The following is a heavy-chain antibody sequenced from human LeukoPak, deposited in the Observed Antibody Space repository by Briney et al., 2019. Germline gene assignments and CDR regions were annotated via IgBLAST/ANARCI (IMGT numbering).Heavy chain of an antibody. V-gene: IGHV3-21*01. CDR3: VREGDGYKGVYAFDI. CDR1: GFTFSLYN. J-gene: IGHJ3*02. CDR2: ISSSSSYM. D-gene: IGHD5-24*01. Sequence: GGSLRLSCAASGFTFSLYNMNWVRQAPGKGLEWVSSISSSSSYMSYADSTKGRFTISRDNAKNSLYLQMNTLRAEDAAVYYCVREGDGYKGVYAFDIWGQGTLVTVSS.